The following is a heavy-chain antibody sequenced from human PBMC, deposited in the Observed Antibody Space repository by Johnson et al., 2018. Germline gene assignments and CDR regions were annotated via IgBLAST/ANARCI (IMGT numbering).Heavy chain of an antibody. J-gene: IGHJ6*03. Sequence: QVQLQESGPGLVKPSETLSLTCPVSGGSISSYYWSWIRPPPGKGLAWIGYIYYSGSTNYTPSLKSRVTISVDTSKNQFSLNLSSVTAADTAVDYCARDSPAAPYYYYYMDVWGKGTTVTVSS. CDR3: ARDSPAAPYYYYYMDV. V-gene: IGHV4-59*01. D-gene: IGHD6-13*01. CDR2: IYYSGST. CDR1: GGSISSYY.